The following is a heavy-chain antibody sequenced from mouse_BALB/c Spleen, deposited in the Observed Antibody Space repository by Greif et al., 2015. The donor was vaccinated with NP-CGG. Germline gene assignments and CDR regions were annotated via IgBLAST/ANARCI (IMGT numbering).Heavy chain of an antibody. CDR1: GYTFTSYY. Sequence: QVQLKESGAELVKPGASVKLSCKASGYTFTSYYMYWVKQRPGQGLEWIGEVNPSNGGTNFNEKFKSKATLTVDKSSSTAYMQLSSQTSEDSAVYYCTRRSHYAMDYWGQGTSVTVSS. V-gene: IGHV1S81*02. CDR3: TRRSHYAMDY. J-gene: IGHJ4*01. CDR2: VNPSNGGT.